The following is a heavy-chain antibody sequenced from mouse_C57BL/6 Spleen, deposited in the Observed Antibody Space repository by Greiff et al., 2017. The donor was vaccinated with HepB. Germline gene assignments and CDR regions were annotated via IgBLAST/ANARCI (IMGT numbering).Heavy chain of an antibody. J-gene: IGHJ3*01. CDR2: ISYDGSN. CDR1: GYSITSGYY. CDR3: ARAPLISWFAY. V-gene: IGHV3-6*01. Sequence: EESGPGLVKPSQSLSLTCSVTGYSITSGYYWNWIRQFPGNKLEWMGYISYDGSNNYNPSLKNRISITRDTSKNQFFLKLNSVTTEDTATYYCARAPLISWFAYWGQGTLVTVSA.